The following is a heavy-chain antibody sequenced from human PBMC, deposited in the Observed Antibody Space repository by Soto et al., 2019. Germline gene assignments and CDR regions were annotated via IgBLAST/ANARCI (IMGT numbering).Heavy chain of an antibody. V-gene: IGHV3-53*01. CDR3: ARGYPDSSGFFYFDY. CDR2: IYSGGST. CDR1: GFTVSNIY. D-gene: IGHD3-22*01. Sequence: GGSLRLSCAASGFTVSNIYMKWVRQAPGKGLEWVSVIYSGGSTYYADSVKGRFTISRDNSKNTLNLQMNSLRAEDTAVYYCARGYPDSSGFFYFDYWGHGTLVTVS. J-gene: IGHJ4*01.